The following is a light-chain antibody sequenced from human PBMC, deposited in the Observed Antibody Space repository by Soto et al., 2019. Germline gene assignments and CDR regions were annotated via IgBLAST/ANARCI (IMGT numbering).Light chain of an antibody. Sequence: DIQMTQSPSSLSASVGDRVIITCRASQSVSSYLNWYQQKLGQAPKLLISAASNLRSGVPSRFSGSRSGTEFTLNISGLEVEDFAIYFCQQSFTTPPYTFGQGTRL. V-gene: IGKV1-39*01. CDR3: QQSFTTPPYT. CDR2: AAS. CDR1: QSVSSY. J-gene: IGKJ2*01.